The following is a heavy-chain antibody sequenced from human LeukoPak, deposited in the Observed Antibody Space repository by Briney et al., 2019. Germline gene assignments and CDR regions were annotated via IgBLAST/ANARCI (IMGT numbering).Heavy chain of an antibody. CDR1: GGSVSSGSYY. D-gene: IGHD6-19*01. CDR3: ARVLAVAGTGDAFDI. V-gene: IGHV4-61*01. CDR2: IYYSGST. J-gene: IGHJ3*02. Sequence: PSETLSLTCTVSGGSVSSGSYYWSWIRQPPGKGLEWIGYIYYSGSTNYNPSLKSRVTISVDTPKNQFSLKLSSVTAADTAVYYCARVLAVAGTGDAFDIWGQGTMVTVSP.